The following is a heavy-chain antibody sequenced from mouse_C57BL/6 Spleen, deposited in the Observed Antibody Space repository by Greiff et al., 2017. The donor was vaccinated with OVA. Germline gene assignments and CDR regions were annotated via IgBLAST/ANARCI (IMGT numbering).Heavy chain of an antibody. CDR1: GYTFTSYW. V-gene: IGHV1-50*01. CDR3: ARRDYSNVNFDY. D-gene: IGHD2-5*01. CDR2: IDPSDSYT. J-gene: IGHJ2*01. Sequence: QVQLQQSGAELVKPGASVKLSCKASGYTFTSYWMQWVKQRPGQGLEWIGEIDPSDSYTNYNQKFKGKATLTVDTSSSTAYMQLSSLTSEDSAVYYCARRDYSNVNFDYWGQGTTLTVSS.